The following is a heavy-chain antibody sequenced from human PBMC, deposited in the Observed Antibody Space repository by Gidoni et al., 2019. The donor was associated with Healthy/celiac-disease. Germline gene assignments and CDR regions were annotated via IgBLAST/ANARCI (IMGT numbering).Heavy chain of an antibody. Sequence: EVQLVESGGGLVKPGGSLSLSCAASGFTFSNAWMSWVRQAPGKGLEWVGRIKSKTDGGTTDYAAPVKGRFTISRDDSKNTLYLQMNSLKTEDTAVYYCTTGHSGYDQVLGEYYFDYWGQGTLVTVSS. CDR3: TTGHSGYDQVLGEYYFDY. D-gene: IGHD5-12*01. CDR2: IKSKTDGGTT. V-gene: IGHV3-15*01. J-gene: IGHJ4*02. CDR1: GFTFSNAW.